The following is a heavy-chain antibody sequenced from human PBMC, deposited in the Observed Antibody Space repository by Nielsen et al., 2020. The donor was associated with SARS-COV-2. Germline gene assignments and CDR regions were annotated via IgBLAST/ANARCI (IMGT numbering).Heavy chain of an antibody. CDR1: GFTFSSYG. CDR3: TRVSLIGWTGATGRYFDY. J-gene: IGHJ4*02. CDR2: IWYDGSNK. V-gene: IGHV3-33*01. D-gene: IGHD3/OR15-3a*01. Sequence: GGSLRLSCAASGFTFSSYGMHWVRQAPGKGLEWVAVIWYDGSNKYYADSVKGRVTISRDNSKNTLYLQMNSLKTEDTAVYYCTRVSLIGWTGATGRYFDYWGQGTLVTVSS.